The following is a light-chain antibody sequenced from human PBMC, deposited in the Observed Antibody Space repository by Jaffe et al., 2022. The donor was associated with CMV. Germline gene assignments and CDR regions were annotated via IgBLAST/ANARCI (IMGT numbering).Light chain of an antibody. CDR1: ENIENY. CDR3: HQTYSVPLS. V-gene: IGKV1-39*01. J-gene: IGKJ4*01. Sequence: DIQMTQSPSSLSASIGDKVTVTCRASENIENYLNWYRQKPGRAPELLIYAASSLLSGVPSRFSGSGSGTDFTLTITSLQPEDFGTYYCHQTYSVPLSFGGGTKVEI. CDR2: AAS.